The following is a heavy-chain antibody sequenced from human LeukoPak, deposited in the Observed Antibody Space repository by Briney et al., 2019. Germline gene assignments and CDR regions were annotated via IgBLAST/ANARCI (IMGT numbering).Heavy chain of an antibody. V-gene: IGHV1-69*06. CDR1: GGTFSNYA. D-gene: IGHD3-22*01. J-gene: IGHJ3*02. Sequence: ASVKVSCKASGGTFSNYAISWVRQAPGQGLEWMGGIIPIFGTANYAQKFQGRVTITADKSTSTAYMELSSLRSEDTAMYYCASTTYYYDSSGHDAFDIWGQGTMVTVSS. CDR2: IIPIFGTA. CDR3: ASTTYYYDSSGHDAFDI.